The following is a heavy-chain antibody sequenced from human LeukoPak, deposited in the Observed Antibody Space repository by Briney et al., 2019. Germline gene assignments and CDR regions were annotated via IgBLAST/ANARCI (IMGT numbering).Heavy chain of an antibody. CDR1: GFTLSSYS. Sequence: PVGSLRLSCAASGFTLSSYSMNWARQAPGKGLEWVSSISSSSSYIYYADSVKGRFTISRDNAKNSLYLQMNSLRAEDTAVYYCASPSDSSSWGLTFDYWGQGTLVTVSS. CDR2: ISSSSSYI. CDR3: ASPSDSSSWGLTFDY. D-gene: IGHD6-13*01. V-gene: IGHV3-21*01. J-gene: IGHJ4*02.